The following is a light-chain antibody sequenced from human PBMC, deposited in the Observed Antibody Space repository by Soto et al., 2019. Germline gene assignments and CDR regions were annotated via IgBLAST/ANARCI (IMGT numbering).Light chain of an antibody. CDR2: DAS. J-gene: IGKJ5*01. CDR1: QSVSSY. Sequence: EIVLTQSPATLSFSPGERATLSCRASQSVSSYLAWYQQKRGQAPRLLIYDASNRATGIPARFSGSGSGTDFTLTISSLEPEDFAVYYCQQRSNWHSITFGQGTRLEIK. V-gene: IGKV3-11*01. CDR3: QQRSNWHSIT.